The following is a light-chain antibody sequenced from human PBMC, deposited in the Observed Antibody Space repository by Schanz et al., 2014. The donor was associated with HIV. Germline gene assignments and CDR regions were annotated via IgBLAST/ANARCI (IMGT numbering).Light chain of an antibody. CDR2: EAS. CDR3: LQDYTYSWT. V-gene: IGKV1-5*03. Sequence: DVQMTQSPSTLSASVGDRVTITCRATQSISPWLAWYQQKPGKAPKLLINEASSLQSGVPSRFSGSGSGTEFTLTISGLQPDDFATYFCLQDYTYSWTFGQGTKVEIK. CDR1: QSISPW. J-gene: IGKJ1*01.